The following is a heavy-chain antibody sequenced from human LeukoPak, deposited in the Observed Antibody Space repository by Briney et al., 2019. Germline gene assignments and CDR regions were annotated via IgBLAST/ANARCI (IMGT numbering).Heavy chain of an antibody. D-gene: IGHD3-22*01. J-gene: IGHJ6*02. CDR2: INPNSGGT. Sequence: ASVKVSCKASGYTFTGYYMHWVRQAPGQGLEWMGRINPNSGGTNYAQKFQGRVTMTRDTSISTAYMELSRLRSDDTAVYHCARRRWISSGYPNYYYYGMDVWGQGTTVTVSS. CDR3: ARRRWISSGYPNYYYYGMDV. CDR1: GYTFTGYY. V-gene: IGHV1-2*06.